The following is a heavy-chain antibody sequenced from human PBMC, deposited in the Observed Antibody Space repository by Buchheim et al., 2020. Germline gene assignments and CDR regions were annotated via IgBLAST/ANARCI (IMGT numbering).Heavy chain of an antibody. CDR2: INEDGSFT. J-gene: IGHJ4*02. CDR3: ARDLSGSQDY. D-gene: IGHD1-26*01. CDR1: GFTLRTYW. V-gene: IGHV3-74*01. Sequence: EVQLEESGGGLVQPGGSLRLSCAASGFTLRTYWMHWVRQAPGKGLEWVSRINEDGSFTNYADSVKGRFTISRDKAEHTLYLQMTSLRVEDTAMYYCARDLSGSQDYCGQRTL.